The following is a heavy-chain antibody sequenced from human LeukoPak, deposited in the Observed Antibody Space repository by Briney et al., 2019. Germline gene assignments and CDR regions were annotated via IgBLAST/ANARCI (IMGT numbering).Heavy chain of an antibody. V-gene: IGHV1-46*01. J-gene: IGHJ3*02. CDR3: GREAGGTTGGGGFDM. D-gene: IGHD3-16*01. CDR2: INLSGGST. Sequence: ASVNVSCEVSGDTLTRYYMRWVRQTPGQGLEWRGVINLSGGSTSNAQKSKGRVTMTREMLTSTVYMERSSLRPQNTGAYYDGREAGGTTGGGGFDMWGQRTMGTGSS. CDR1: GDTLTRYY.